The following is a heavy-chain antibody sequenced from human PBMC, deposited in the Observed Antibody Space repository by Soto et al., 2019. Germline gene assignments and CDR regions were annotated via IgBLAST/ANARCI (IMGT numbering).Heavy chain of an antibody. V-gene: IGHV3-15*01. D-gene: IGHD1-7*01. CDR3: TTDLFITGTIGYFDY. CDR2: IKSKTDGGTT. Sequence: GGSLRLSCAASGFTFSNAWISWVRQAPGKGLEWVGRIKSKTDGGTTDYAAPVKGRFTNSRDDSNKTLYLQMNSLKTEDTAVYYCTTDLFITGTIGYFDYWGQGTLVTVSS. CDR1: GFTFSNAW. J-gene: IGHJ4*02.